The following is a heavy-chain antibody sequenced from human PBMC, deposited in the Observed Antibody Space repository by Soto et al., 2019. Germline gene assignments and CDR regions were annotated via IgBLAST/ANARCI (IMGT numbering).Heavy chain of an antibody. CDR2: ISGSGGST. D-gene: IGHD6-13*01. Sequence: EVQLLESGGGLVQPGGSLRLSCAASGFTFSSYAMSWVRQAPGKGLEWVSAISGSGGSTYYADSVKGRFTISRDNSKNTLYLQTNSLRAEDTAVYYCANVARSSSWYKDYWGQGTLVTVSS. CDR3: ANVARSSSWYKDY. CDR1: GFTFSSYA. J-gene: IGHJ4*02. V-gene: IGHV3-23*01.